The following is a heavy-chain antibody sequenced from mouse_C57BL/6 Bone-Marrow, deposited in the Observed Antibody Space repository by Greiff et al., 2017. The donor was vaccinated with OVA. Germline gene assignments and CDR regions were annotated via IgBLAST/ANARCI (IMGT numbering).Heavy chain of an antibody. CDR2: INPSNGGT. CDR3: ARASYDYGNSAWFAY. CDR1: GYTFTSYW. Sequence: VQLQQPGPELVKPGASVKLSCKASGYTFTSYWMHWVKQRPGQGLEWIGNINPSNGGTNYNEKFKSKATLTVDKSSSTAYMQLSSLTSEDSAVYYCARASYDYGNSAWFAYWGQGTLVTVSA. D-gene: IGHD2-1*01. J-gene: IGHJ3*01. V-gene: IGHV1-53*01.